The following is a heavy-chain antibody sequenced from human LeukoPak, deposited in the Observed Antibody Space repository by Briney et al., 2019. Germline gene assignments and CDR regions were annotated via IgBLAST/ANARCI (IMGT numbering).Heavy chain of an antibody. CDR3: AKDGSRLEGLPIDY. Sequence: PGGSLRLPCAASGFTFSSYGMHWVRQAPGKGLEWVAFIRYDGSNKYYADSVKGRFTISRDNSKNTLYLQMNSLRAEDTAVYYCAKDGSRLEGLPIDYWGQGTLVTVSS. J-gene: IGHJ4*02. CDR2: IRYDGSNK. CDR1: GFTFSSYG. V-gene: IGHV3-30*02. D-gene: IGHD3/OR15-3a*01.